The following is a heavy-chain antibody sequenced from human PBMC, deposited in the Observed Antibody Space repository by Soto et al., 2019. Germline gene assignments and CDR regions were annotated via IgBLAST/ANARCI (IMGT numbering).Heavy chain of an antibody. J-gene: IGHJ5*02. Sequence: SETLSLTCTVSGGSISSSSYYWGWIRQPPGKGLEWIGSIYYSGSTYYNPSLKSRVTISVDTSKNQFSLKLSSVTAADTAVYYCARSGDILTGYYWFDPWGQGTLVTVSS. CDR3: ARSGDILTGYYWFDP. V-gene: IGHV4-39*01. D-gene: IGHD3-9*01. CDR1: GGSISSSSYY. CDR2: IYYSGST.